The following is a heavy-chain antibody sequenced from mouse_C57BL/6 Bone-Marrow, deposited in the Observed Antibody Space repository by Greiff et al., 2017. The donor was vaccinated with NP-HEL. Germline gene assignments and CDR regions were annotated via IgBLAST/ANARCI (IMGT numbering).Heavy chain of an antibody. CDR3: AGHEDDYHNGYLLFAY. Sequence: QVQLHHSAAELGKPGASVKLSCKASGYTFTEYTIHWVKQRSGQGLEWIGWFYPGSGSIKYNEKFKDKATLTADKSSSTVYMGLSSLTSEDFAVYFCAGHEDDYHNGYLLFAYWGQGTLVTVSA. J-gene: IGHJ3*01. CDR1: GYTFTEYT. V-gene: IGHV1-62-2*01. D-gene: IGHD2-3*01. CDR2: FYPGSGSI.